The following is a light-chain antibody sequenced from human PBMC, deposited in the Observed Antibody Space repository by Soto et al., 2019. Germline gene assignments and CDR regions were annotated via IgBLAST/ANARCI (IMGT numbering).Light chain of an antibody. CDR1: QSVSDN. V-gene: IGKV3-15*01. J-gene: IGKJ2*01. CDR3: QQSNNWPYT. Sequence: EVVMTQSPATLSVSPGERVTLSCRASQSVSDNLAWYQQKPGQAPSLLIYGASTRATTIPARFSGSGSGTEFTLTISSLQSEDFALYYCQQSNNWPYTFGQGTKLDIK. CDR2: GAS.